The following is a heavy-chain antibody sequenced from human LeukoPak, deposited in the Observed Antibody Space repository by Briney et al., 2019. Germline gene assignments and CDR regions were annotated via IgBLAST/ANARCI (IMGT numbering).Heavy chain of an antibody. Sequence: GASVKVSCKASGYTFTSYGISWVRQAPGQGLEWMGRIIPIFGTANYAQKFQGRVTITTDESTSTAYMELSSLRSEDTAVYYCASRQIAVAGTTFGEYFQHWGQGTLVTVSS. CDR3: ASRQIAVAGTTFGEYFQH. D-gene: IGHD6-19*01. J-gene: IGHJ1*01. CDR2: IIPIFGTA. V-gene: IGHV1-69*05. CDR1: GYTFTSYG.